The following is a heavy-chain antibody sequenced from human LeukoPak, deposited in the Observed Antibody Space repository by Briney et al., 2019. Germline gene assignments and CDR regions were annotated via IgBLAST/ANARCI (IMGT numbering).Heavy chain of an antibody. CDR2: IYYSGST. CDR3: ARGSSDWYGPSGY. V-gene: IGHV4-59*01. D-gene: IGHD6-19*01. J-gene: IGHJ4*02. CDR1: GGSINNYY. Sequence: SETLSLTCTVSGGSINNYYWSWIRQPPGKGLEWIGYIYYSGSTNYNPSLKSRVTISVDTSRNQFSLKLTSVTAADTAMYYCARGSSDWYGPSGYWGLGTLVTVSS.